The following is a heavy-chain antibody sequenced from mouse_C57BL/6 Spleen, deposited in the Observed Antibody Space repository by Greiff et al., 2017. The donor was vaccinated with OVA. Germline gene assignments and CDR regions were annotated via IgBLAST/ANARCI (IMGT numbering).Heavy chain of an antibody. J-gene: IGHJ3*01. Sequence: QVQLQQSGAELVRPGASVTLSCKASGYTFTDYEMHWVKQTPVHGLEWIGAIDPETGGTAYNQKFKGKAILTADKSSSTAYMELRSLTSEDSAVYYCTRPLAYTPFAYWGQGTLVTVSA. CDR2: IDPETGGT. CDR3: TRPLAYTPFAY. V-gene: IGHV1-15*01. CDR1: GYTFTDYE.